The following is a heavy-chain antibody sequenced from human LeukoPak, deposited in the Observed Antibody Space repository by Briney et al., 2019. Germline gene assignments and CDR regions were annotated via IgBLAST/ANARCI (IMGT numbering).Heavy chain of an antibody. Sequence: GGPLTLLCTASGFTFSSLWMTWVRKAPGKGLEWVANINQDGSEKYFVDSVKGRFTISRDNAKNSVFLQMNSLTVEDTAVYYCARDGGVSGYDLLDYWGQGTLVTVSS. CDR3: ARDGGVSGYDLLDY. CDR2: INQDGSEK. V-gene: IGHV3-7*01. D-gene: IGHD5-12*01. J-gene: IGHJ4*02. CDR1: GFTFSSLW.